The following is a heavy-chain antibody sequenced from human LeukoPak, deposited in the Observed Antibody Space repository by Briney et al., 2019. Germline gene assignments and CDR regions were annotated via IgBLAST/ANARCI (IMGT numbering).Heavy chain of an antibody. J-gene: IGHJ6*02. V-gene: IGHV3-30*19. CDR3: AREVYDFWSGYYRGYYYGMDV. Sequence: GRSLRLSCAASGFTFSSYGMHWVRQAPGKGLEWVAVISYDGSNKYYADSVKGRFTISRDNSKNTLYLQMNSLRAEDTAVYYCAREVYDFWSGYYRGYYYGMDVWGQGTTVTVSS. D-gene: IGHD3-3*01. CDR1: GFTFSSYG. CDR2: ISYDGSNK.